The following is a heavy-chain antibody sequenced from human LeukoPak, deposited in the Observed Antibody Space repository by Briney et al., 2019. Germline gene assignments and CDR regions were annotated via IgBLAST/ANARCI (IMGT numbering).Heavy chain of an antibody. CDR1: GYTFTGYY. J-gene: IGHJ5*02. CDR2: INPNSGGT. Sequence: ASVKVSCKASGYTFTGYYMHWVRQAPGQGLEWMGWINPNSGGTNYAQKFQGRVTMTRDTSISTAYMELSRLRSDDTAVYYCARASQVGVYDRDWFDPWGQGTLVTVSS. D-gene: IGHD3-22*01. V-gene: IGHV1-2*02. CDR3: ARASQVGVYDRDWFDP.